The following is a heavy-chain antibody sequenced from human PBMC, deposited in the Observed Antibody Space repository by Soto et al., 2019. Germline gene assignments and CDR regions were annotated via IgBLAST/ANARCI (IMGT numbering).Heavy chain of an antibody. CDR2: ISAYNGNT. V-gene: IGHV1-18*01. CDR1: GYTFTSYG. Sequence: ASVKVSCKASGYTFTSYGISWVRQAPGQGLEWMGWISAYNGNTNYAQKLQGRVTMTRNTSISTAYMELSSLRSEDTAVYYCARASITGTSDAFDIWGQGTMVTVSS. J-gene: IGHJ3*02. D-gene: IGHD1-20*01. CDR3: ARASITGTSDAFDI.